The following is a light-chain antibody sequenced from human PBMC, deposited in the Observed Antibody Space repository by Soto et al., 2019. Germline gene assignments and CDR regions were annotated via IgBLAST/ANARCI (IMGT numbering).Light chain of an antibody. Sequence: EKVMTQSPATLSVSPGERATLSCRASQSVDSNFAWYQQKPGQAPRLLIYGASTRATGIPARFSGSGSGTEFTLTISSLQSEDFAVYYCLQYSNWPPWTFGQGTKVEIK. CDR2: GAS. J-gene: IGKJ1*01. CDR1: QSVDSN. V-gene: IGKV3-15*01. CDR3: LQYSNWPPWT.